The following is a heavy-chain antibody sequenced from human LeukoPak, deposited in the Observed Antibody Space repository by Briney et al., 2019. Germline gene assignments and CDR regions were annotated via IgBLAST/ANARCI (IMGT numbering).Heavy chain of an antibody. CDR2: IYYSGST. D-gene: IGHD3-3*01. V-gene: IGHV4-59*01. CDR3: ARDDFWSGYDY. Sequence: SETLSLTCTVSGGSISSYYWSWIRQPPGKGLEWIGYIYYSGSTNYNPSLKSRVTISVDASKNQFSLKLSSVTAADTAVYYCARDDFWSGYDYWGQGTLVTVSS. CDR1: GGSISSYY. J-gene: IGHJ4*02.